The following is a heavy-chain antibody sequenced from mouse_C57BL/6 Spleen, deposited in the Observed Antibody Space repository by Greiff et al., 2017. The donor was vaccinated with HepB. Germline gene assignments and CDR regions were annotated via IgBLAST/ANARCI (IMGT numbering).Heavy chain of an antibody. CDR3: TREGEIYAMDY. CDR2: IDPETGGT. CDR1: GYTFTDYE. V-gene: IGHV1-15*01. Sequence: VQLVESGAELVRPGASVTLSCKASGYTFTDYEMHWVKQTPVHGLEWIGAIDPETGGTAYNQKFKGKAILTADKSSSTAYMELRSLTSEDSAVYYCTREGEIYAMDYWGQGTSVTVSS. J-gene: IGHJ4*01.